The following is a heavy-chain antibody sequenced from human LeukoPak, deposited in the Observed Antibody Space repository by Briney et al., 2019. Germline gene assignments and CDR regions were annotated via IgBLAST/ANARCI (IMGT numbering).Heavy chain of an antibody. V-gene: IGHV3-23*01. CDR3: ATFAEFDY. D-gene: IGHD3-3*01. J-gene: IGHJ4*02. Sequence: GGSLRLSCAASGFTFSSYAMSWVRQAPGKGLEWVSGISGSGGDTHYAESVKGRFTISRDNSKNTLYLQMNSLRAEDTAVYYCATFAEFDYWGQGTLVTVSS. CDR1: GFTFSSYA. CDR2: ISGSGGDT.